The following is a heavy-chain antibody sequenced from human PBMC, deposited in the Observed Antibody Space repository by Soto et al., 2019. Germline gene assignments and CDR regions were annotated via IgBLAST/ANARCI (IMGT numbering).Heavy chain of an antibody. V-gene: IGHV5-51*01. CDR2: IYPGDSDT. Sequence: PGESLKISCKGSGYSFTSYWIAWVRQMPGKGLEWMGIIYPGDSDTRYSPSFQGQVTISADKSISTAYLQWSSLKASDTAMYYCARQGGNPYYYDSSGYPFDYWGQGTLVTVSS. D-gene: IGHD3-22*01. CDR3: ARQGGNPYYYDSSGYPFDY. CDR1: GYSFTSYW. J-gene: IGHJ4*02.